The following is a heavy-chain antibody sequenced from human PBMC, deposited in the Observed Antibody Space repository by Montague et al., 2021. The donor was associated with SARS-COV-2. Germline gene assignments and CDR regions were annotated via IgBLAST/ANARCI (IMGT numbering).Heavy chain of an antibody. CDR2: IHYSGST. V-gene: IGHV4-59*13. CDR1: GGSLASYY. CDR3: ARGAPTITMIVVVFTGAGWYFDL. Sequence: SETLSLTCSVSGGSLASYYWTWVRQPPGKGLEWIAHIHYSGSTNYNPSLKSRVTISLDTSNHLFSLEVRSVTAADTAIYYCARGAPTITMIVVVFTGAGWYFDLWGRGTLVTVSS. J-gene: IGHJ2*01. D-gene: IGHD3-22*01.